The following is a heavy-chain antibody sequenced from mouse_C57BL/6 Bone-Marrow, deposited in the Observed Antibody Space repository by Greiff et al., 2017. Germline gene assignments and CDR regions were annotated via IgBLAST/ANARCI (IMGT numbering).Heavy chain of an antibody. CDR1: GYTFTSYW. Sequence: QVQLQQSGAELVRPGSSVKLSCKASGYTFTSYWMDWVKQRPGQGLEWIGNIYPSDSETHYNQKFKDKATLTVDKSSSTAYMQLSSLTSEDSAVYYCARSGYYGSRWYFDVWGTGTTVTVSS. J-gene: IGHJ1*03. CDR2: IYPSDSET. D-gene: IGHD1-1*01. V-gene: IGHV1-61*01. CDR3: ARSGYYGSRWYFDV.